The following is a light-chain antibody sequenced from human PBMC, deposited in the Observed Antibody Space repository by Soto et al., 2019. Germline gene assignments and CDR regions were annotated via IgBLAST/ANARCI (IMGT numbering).Light chain of an antibody. V-gene: IGKV3-15*01. CDR3: QQYNNWPIT. Sequence: EIVMTQSPATLSVSPGETATLSCRASQSISSNLAWYQQKPGQAPRLLIYGASTRATAIPARFSGSGSGTEFTLNISSLQSEDFEIYYCQQYNNWPITFGQGTRLEIK. J-gene: IGKJ5*01. CDR1: QSISSN. CDR2: GAS.